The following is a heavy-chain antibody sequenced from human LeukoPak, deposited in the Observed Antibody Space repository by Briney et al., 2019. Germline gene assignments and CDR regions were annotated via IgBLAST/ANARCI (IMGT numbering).Heavy chain of an antibody. Sequence: PGGSLRLSCAASGFTFDDYGMSWVRQAPGKGLEWVSGLNWNGGSTGYADSVEGRFTISRDNAKNSLYLQMNSLRAEDTALYYCARDRTGDAVAFDIWGEGTMVTVSS. D-gene: IGHD3-10*01. CDR2: LNWNGGST. V-gene: IGHV3-20*04. CDR1: GFTFDDYG. J-gene: IGHJ3*02. CDR3: ARDRTGDAVAFDI.